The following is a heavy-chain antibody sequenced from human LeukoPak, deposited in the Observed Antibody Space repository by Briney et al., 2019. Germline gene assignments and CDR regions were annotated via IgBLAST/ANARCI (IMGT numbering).Heavy chain of an antibody. Sequence: PSGTLSLTCAVSGGSISSSNWWSWVRQPPGKGLEWIGEIYHSGSTNYNPSLKSRVTKSVDKSKNQFSLKLSSVTAADTAVYYCAREHGEAAGMDVWGQGTTVTVSS. D-gene: IGHD6-25*01. V-gene: IGHV4-4*02. J-gene: IGHJ6*02. CDR1: GGSISSSNW. CDR3: AREHGEAAGMDV. CDR2: IYHSGST.